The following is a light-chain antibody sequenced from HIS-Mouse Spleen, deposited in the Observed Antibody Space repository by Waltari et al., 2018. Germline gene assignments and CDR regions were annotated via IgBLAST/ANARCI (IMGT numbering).Light chain of an antibody. CDR2: EVS. CDR1: IRDVGGYHY. J-gene: IGLJ2*01. CDR3: SSYTSSSFNVV. V-gene: IGLV2-14*01. Sequence: QSALTQPASVSGSPGQSITISCPGTIRDVGGYHYVSWYQQPPGKAPKLMIYEVSNRPSGVSNRFSGSKSGNTASLTISGLQAEDEADYYCSSYTSSSFNVVFGGGTKLTVL.